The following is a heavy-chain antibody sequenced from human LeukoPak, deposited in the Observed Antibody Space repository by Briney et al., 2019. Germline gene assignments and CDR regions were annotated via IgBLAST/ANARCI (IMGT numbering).Heavy chain of an antibody. CDR1: GFTFSSYA. CDR3: AKAGSGWYGYFDY. CDR2: ISGSGGST. J-gene: IGHJ4*02. Sequence: GGSLRLSCAASGFTFSSYAMSWVRQAPGKGLEWVSAISGSGGSTYYAASVKRRFTISRDNSKHTLYLQMNSLRAEDTAVYYCAKAGSGWYGYFDYWGQGTLVTVSS. V-gene: IGHV3-23*01. D-gene: IGHD6-19*01.